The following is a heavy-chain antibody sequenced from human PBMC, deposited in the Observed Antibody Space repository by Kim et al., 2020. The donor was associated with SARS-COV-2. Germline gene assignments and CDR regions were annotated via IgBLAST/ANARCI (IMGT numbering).Heavy chain of an antibody. J-gene: IGHJ6*01. D-gene: IGHD6-13*01. Sequence: SVKVSCKASGGTFSSYAISWVRQAPGQGLEWMGGIIPIFGTANYAQKFQGRVTNTADESTSTAYMELSSLRSEDTAVYYCARTGYSSSWQHYYYYGMDVWGQGTTVTVSS. CDR3: ARTGYSSSWQHYYYYGMDV. CDR2: IIPIFGTA. CDR1: GGTFSSYA. V-gene: IGHV1-69*13.